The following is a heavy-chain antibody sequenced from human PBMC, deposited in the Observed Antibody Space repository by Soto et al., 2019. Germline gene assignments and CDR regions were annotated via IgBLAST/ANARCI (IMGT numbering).Heavy chain of an antibody. J-gene: IGHJ4*02. D-gene: IGHD1-26*01. CDR3: TRDQKGETNGSGY. Sequence: GGSLRLSCAASGFTLSDYTMNWVRQAPGKGLEWVSSISSSGDYIYYADSLKGRFTISRDSPKSSLYLQMNSLRAEDTAVYYCTRDQKGETNGSGYWGQGTLVTVSS. CDR1: GFTLSDYT. V-gene: IGHV3-21*01. CDR2: ISSSGDYI.